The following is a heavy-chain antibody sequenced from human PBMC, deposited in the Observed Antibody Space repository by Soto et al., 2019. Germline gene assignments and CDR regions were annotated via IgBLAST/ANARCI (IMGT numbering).Heavy chain of an antibody. CDR3: ARGRFVVVPADYYYYYMDV. V-gene: IGHV1-18*01. J-gene: IGHJ6*03. CDR2: ISAYSGNT. D-gene: IGHD2-2*01. Sequence: GASVKVSCKASGYTFTSYGISWVRQAPGQGLEWMGWISAYSGNTNYAQKLQGRVTMTTDTSTSTAYMELRSLRSDDTAVYYCARGRFVVVPADYYYYYMDVWGKGTTVTVSS. CDR1: GYTFTSYG.